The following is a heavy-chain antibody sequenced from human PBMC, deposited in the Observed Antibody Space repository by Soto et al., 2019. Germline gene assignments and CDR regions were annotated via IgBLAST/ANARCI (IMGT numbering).Heavy chain of an antibody. Sequence: QVQLVESGGGVVQPGRSLRLSCAASGFTFSSYGMHWVRQAPGKGLEWVAVISYDGSNKYYADSVKGRFTISRDNSKNTLYLQMNSLRAEDTAVYYCAQGEQWLFEGYFDYWGQGTLVTVSS. V-gene: IGHV3-30*18. CDR1: GFTFSSYG. J-gene: IGHJ4*02. CDR3: AQGEQWLFEGYFDY. CDR2: ISYDGSNK. D-gene: IGHD6-19*01.